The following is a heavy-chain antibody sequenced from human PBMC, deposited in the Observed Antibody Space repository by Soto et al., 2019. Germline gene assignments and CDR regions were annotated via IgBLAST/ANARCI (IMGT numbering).Heavy chain of an antibody. Sequence: QVQLVQSGAEVKKPGASVKVSCKASGYTFTSYYMHWVRQAPGQGLEWMGIINPSGGSTSYAQKFQGRVTMTRDTSTSTVYMELSSLRSEDTAVYYCANSYGDYGMDVWGQGTTVTVSS. CDR3: ANSYGDYGMDV. D-gene: IGHD4-17*01. CDR2: INPSGGST. CDR1: GYTFTSYY. J-gene: IGHJ6*02. V-gene: IGHV1-46*01.